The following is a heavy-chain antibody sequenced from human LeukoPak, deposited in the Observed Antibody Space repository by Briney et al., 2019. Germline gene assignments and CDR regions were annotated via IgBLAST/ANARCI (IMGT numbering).Heavy chain of an antibody. D-gene: IGHD4-17*01. CDR2: ISGSSYYI. CDR1: GFTFSSYT. V-gene: IGHV3-21*04. Sequence: PGGSLRLSCVASGFTFSSYTMNWVRQTPGKGLEWVSSISGSSYYIYYADSVRGRFTISRDNSKNTLYLQMNTLRAEDTAVYYCARDPNGDYVGAFDFWGRGTMVTVS. J-gene: IGHJ3*01. CDR3: ARDPNGDYVGAFDF.